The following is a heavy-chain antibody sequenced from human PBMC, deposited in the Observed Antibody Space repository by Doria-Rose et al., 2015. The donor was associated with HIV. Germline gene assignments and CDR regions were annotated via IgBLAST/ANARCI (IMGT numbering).Heavy chain of an antibody. Sequence: QITLKESGPVLVKPTETLTLTCTVSGVSLSSPGMGVSWIRQPPGKALEWLANIFSDDERPYKTSLKSRLTISRGTSKSQVVLTMTDMDRVDTATYYCARIKSSRWYHKYYFDFWGQGTLVIVS. V-gene: IGHV2-26*01. CDR3: ARIKSSRWYHKYYFDF. J-gene: IGHJ4*02. CDR1: GVSLSSPGMG. CDR2: IFSDDER. D-gene: IGHD6-13*01.